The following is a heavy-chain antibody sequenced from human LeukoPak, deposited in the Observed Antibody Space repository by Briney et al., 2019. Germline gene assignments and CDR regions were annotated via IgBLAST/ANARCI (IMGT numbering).Heavy chain of an antibody. CDR1: GFIFTDYW. J-gene: IGHJ4*02. V-gene: IGHV3-74*01. CDR2: IRGDGRAT. D-gene: IGHD6-19*01. Sequence: PGGSLRLSCAASGFIFTDYWMHWVRQAPGKELVWVARIRGDGRATTYADSVKGRFTISRDIAMNTVFLQMKSLRAEDTGIYYCARFYFPEEHDRAWYEAHWGQGILVTVS. CDR3: ARFYFPEEHDRAWYEAH.